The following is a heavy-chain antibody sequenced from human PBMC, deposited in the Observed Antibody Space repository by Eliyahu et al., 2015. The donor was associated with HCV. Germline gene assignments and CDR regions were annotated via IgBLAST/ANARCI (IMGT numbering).Heavy chain of an antibody. Sequence: EVQLVESGGGLVQPGGSXRLSCAASGFXFSSYWMSWVRRAPGKGLEWVANIKQDGSEKYYVDSVKGRFTISRDNAKNSLYLQMNSLRAEDTAVYYCARLSPRYNWNADPFDYWGQGTLVTVSS. V-gene: IGHV3-7*01. CDR3: ARLSPRYNWNADPFDY. D-gene: IGHD1-1*01. CDR1: GFXFSSYW. CDR2: IKQDGSEK. J-gene: IGHJ4*02.